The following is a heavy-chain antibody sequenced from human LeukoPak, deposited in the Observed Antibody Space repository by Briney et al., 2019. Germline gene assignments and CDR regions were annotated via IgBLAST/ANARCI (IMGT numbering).Heavy chain of an antibody. Sequence: PGGSLRHSCAASGFTFSSYAMSWVRQAPGKGLEWVSAISSSSSYIYYADSVKGRFTISRDNAKNSLYLQMNSLRAEDTAVYYCARDNNGDYWGQGTLVTVSS. D-gene: IGHD1/OR15-1a*01. CDR2: ISSSSSYI. J-gene: IGHJ4*02. CDR3: ARDNNGDY. V-gene: IGHV3-21*01. CDR1: GFTFSSYA.